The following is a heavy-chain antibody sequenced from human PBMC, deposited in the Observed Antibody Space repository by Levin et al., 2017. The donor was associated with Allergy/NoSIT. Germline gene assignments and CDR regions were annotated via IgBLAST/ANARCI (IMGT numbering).Heavy chain of an antibody. Sequence: PSETLSLTCAVSGASISPDFWTWIRQPPGKGLEWIGYIHYSGSAHYSPSLKNRVTISVDRSRNQFSLDLSSVTAADTAMYYCARLGSGRDARCLSDYWGQGALVTVSS. D-gene: IGHD2-15*01. J-gene: IGHJ4*02. CDR2: IHYSGSA. CDR3: ARLGSGRDARCLSDY. CDR1: GASISPDF. V-gene: IGHV4-59*01.